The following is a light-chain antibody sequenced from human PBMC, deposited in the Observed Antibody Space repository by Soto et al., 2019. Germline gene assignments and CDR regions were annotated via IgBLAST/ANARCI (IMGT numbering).Light chain of an antibody. Sequence: EIVLTQSPGTLSLSPGERATLSCGAIQSISSNSLAWYQQKPGQAPRLFIYGASSRATGIPDRFIGSGSGTHFTLTISRLEPEDFALYYCQQYGSSPRISFGQGTRLENK. CDR1: QSISSNS. CDR2: GAS. J-gene: IGKJ5*01. V-gene: IGKV3-20*01. CDR3: QQYGSSPRIS.